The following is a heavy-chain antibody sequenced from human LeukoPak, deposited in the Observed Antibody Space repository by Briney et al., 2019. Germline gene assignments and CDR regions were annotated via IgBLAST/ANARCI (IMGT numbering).Heavy chain of an antibody. CDR3: AKDSPSGYYDILTGYPVF. V-gene: IGHV3-23*01. J-gene: IGHJ4*02. CDR2: ISGSGGST. CDR1: GFTFSSYA. Sequence: GGSLRLSCAASGFTFSSYAMSWVRQAPGKGLEWVSAISGSGGSTYYADSVKGRFTISRDNSKNTLYLQMSSLRAEDTAVYYCAKDSPSGYYDILTGYPVFWGQGTLVTVSS. D-gene: IGHD3-9*01.